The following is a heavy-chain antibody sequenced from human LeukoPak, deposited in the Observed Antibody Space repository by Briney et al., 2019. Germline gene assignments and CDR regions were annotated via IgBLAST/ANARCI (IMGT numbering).Heavy chain of an antibody. CDR1: GTIVSTNY. V-gene: IGHV3-53*01. CDR2: LYMNDNT. D-gene: IGHD6-13*01. CDR3: ATVVGSSWYKYHFHS. Sequence: GGSLRLSCVSSGTIVSTNYMHWVRQAPGKGLESVSILYMNDNTYYADSVKGRFTISRDSSKKTLYLQMSSLRAEDTAVYYCATVVGSSWYKYHFHSWGQGTLVTVSS. J-gene: IGHJ4*02.